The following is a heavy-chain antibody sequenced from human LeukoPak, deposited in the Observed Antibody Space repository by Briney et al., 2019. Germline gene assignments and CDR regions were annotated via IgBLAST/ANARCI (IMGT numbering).Heavy chain of an antibody. Sequence: GGSLRLSCEASGFTFSSYAMSWVRQAPGKGLEWVSTISGSGGLTYYADSVKGRFTISRDNSKNTLFLQVSSLRAEDTAVYYCAKGIHGSLLRSLEFDYWGQGALVTVSS. D-gene: IGHD3-3*01. V-gene: IGHV3-23*01. CDR1: GFTFSSYA. CDR3: AKGIHGSLLRSLEFDY. J-gene: IGHJ4*02. CDR2: ISGSGGLT.